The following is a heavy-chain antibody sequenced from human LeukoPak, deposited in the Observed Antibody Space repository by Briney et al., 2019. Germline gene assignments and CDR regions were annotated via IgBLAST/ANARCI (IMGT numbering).Heavy chain of an antibody. CDR2: IIPILGIA. CDR3: AREERIDKRPFDY. D-gene: IGHD1-1*01. CDR1: GGTFSSYA. V-gene: IGHV1-69*04. J-gene: IGHJ4*02. Sequence: ASVKVSCKASGGTFSSYAISWVRQAPGQGLEWMGRIIPILGIANYAQKFQGRVTITADKSTSTAYMELSSLRSEDTAVYYCAREERIDKRPFDYWGQGTLVTVSS.